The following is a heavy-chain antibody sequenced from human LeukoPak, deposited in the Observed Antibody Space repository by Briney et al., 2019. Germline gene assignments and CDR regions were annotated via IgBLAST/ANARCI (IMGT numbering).Heavy chain of an antibody. J-gene: IGHJ4*02. V-gene: IGHV3-53*01. CDR2: IYSGGST. CDR1: GFTVSSNY. CDR3: ARGFTGYDYRGYFDL. Sequence: GGSLRLSCTASGFTVSSNYMSWVRQAPGKGLEWVSVIYSGGSTYYADSVKGRFTISRDISKNTLYFQMNSLRPEDTAVYYCARGFTGYDYRGYFDLWGQGTLVTVSS. D-gene: IGHD5-12*01.